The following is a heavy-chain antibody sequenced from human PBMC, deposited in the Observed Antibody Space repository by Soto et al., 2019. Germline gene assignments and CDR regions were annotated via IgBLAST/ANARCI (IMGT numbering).Heavy chain of an antibody. CDR1: GFTFSSYG. Sequence: QVQLVESGGGVVQPGRSLRLSCAASGFTFSSYGMHWVRQAPGKGLEWVAVIWYDGSNKYYADSVKGRFTISRDNSKNTLYLQMNSLRAEDTAVYYCARGAEGRYYDFWSGRYAFDIWGQGTMVTVSS. V-gene: IGHV3-33*01. CDR2: IWYDGSNK. D-gene: IGHD3-3*01. CDR3: ARGAEGRYYDFWSGRYAFDI. J-gene: IGHJ3*02.